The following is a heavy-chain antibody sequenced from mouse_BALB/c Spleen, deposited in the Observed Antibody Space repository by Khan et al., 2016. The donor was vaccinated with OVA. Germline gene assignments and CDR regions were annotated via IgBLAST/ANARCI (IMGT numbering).Heavy chain of an antibody. Sequence: EVKLEESGPGLVKPSQSLSLTCSVTGYSITSGYYWNWIRQFPGNKLEWMGSISYDGSNNYSPSLKNRVSITRDTSKNQFFLKFNSVTTEDTATYYCARNYYGGSLCVAYGGQGTLVTVSA. CDR2: ISYDGSN. CDR1: GYSITSGYY. V-gene: IGHV3-6*02. J-gene: IGHJ3*01. D-gene: IGHD1-1*01. CDR3: ARNYYGGSLCVAY.